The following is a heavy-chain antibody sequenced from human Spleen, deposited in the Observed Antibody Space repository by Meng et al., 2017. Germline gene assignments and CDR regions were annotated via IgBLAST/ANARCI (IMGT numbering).Heavy chain of an antibody. D-gene: IGHD3-16*01. CDR1: GFTFSSYA. J-gene: IGHJ4*02. CDR2: ISYDGSNK. V-gene: IGHV3-30*01. Sequence: QVALGVSGGGVVQPGRSLRLSCASSGFTFSSYAMHWVRQAPGKGLEWVAVISYDGSNKYYADSVKGRFTISRDNSKNTLYLQMNSLRAEDTAVYSCARDGGTRDFDYWGQGTLVTVSS. CDR3: ARDGGTRDFDY.